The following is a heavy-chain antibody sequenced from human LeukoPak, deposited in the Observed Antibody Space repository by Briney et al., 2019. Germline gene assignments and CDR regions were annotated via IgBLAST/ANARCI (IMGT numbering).Heavy chain of an antibody. CDR1: GGSISSGSYY. J-gene: IGHJ4*02. V-gene: IGHV4-61*02. CDR3: ARETAYYYDSSGATFDY. Sequence: PSETLPLTCTVSGGSISSGSYYWSWIRQPAGKGLEWIGRIYTSGSTNYNPSLKSRVTISVDTSKNQFSLKLSSVTAADTAVYYCARETAYYYDSSGATFDYWGQGTLVTVSS. D-gene: IGHD3-22*01. CDR2: IYTSGST.